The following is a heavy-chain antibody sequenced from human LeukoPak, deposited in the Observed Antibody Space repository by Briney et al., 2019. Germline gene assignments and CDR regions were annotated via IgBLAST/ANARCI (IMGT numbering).Heavy chain of an antibody. Sequence: SETLSLTCTVSGGSISSSAYYWGWIRQPPGKGLEWIGEINHSGSTNYNPSLKSRVTISVDTSKNQFSLKLSSVTAADTAVYYCARHTEHFDYWGQGTLVTVSS. CDR3: ARHTEHFDY. J-gene: IGHJ4*02. CDR2: INHSGST. V-gene: IGHV4-39*01. D-gene: IGHD1-14*01. CDR1: GGSISSSAYY.